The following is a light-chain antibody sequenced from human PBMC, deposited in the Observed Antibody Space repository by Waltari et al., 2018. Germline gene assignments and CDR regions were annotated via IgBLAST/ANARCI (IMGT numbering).Light chain of an antibody. Sequence: DIQMTQSPSSLSASVGDRVPIPCRASQSISSYLNWYQQKPGKAPKLLIYAASSLQSGVPSRFSGSGSGTDFTLTISSLQPEDFATYYCQQSYNTPPTFGQGTKLEIK. CDR2: AAS. J-gene: IGKJ2*01. V-gene: IGKV1-39*01. CDR3: QQSYNTPPT. CDR1: QSISSY.